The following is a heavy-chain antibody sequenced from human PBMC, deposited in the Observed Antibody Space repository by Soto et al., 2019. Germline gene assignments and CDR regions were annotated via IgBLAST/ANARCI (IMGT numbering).Heavy chain of an antibody. CDR3: ANAATSFNGVWDPFAM. CDR1: GLTFSYYA. CDR2: VGGSDDDK. V-gene: IGHV3-23*01. J-gene: IGHJ3*02. Sequence: EVQLLESGGGVVQPGGSRRLSCAASGLTFSYYAMSWVRQTPGKGLQGVSGVGGSDDDKHYADSVRGRFIVSRDNSKNTLYLQMNSLRADATAIYYCANAATSFNGVWDPFAMWRQGTEVTVSS. D-gene: IGHD2-8*01.